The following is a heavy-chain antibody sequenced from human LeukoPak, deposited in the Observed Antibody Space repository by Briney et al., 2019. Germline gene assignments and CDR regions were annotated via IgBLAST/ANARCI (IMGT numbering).Heavy chain of an antibody. J-gene: IGHJ4*02. Sequence: TGGSLRLSCAASGFTFSSYWMSWVRQAPGKGREGVANIKQDGSEKYYVDSVKGRFTISRDNAKNSLYLQMNSLRAEDTAVYYCARDSAWIQLWFWDYWGQGTLVTVSS. CDR2: IKQDGSEK. D-gene: IGHD5-18*01. CDR1: GFTFSSYW. V-gene: IGHV3-7*01. CDR3: ARDSAWIQLWFWDY.